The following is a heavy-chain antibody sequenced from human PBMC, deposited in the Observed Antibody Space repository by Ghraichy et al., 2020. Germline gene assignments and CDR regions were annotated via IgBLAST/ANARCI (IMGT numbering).Heavy chain of an antibody. V-gene: IGHV3-30*04. Sequence: GGSLRLSCAASGFTFSSYAMHWVRQAPGKGLEWVAVISYDGSNKYYADSVKGRFTISRDNSKNTLYLQMNSLRAEDTAVYYCARDQGYDSSGYFIDYWGQGTLVTVSS. D-gene: IGHD3-22*01. J-gene: IGHJ4*02. CDR3: ARDQGYDSSGYFIDY. CDR1: GFTFSSYA. CDR2: ISYDGSNK.